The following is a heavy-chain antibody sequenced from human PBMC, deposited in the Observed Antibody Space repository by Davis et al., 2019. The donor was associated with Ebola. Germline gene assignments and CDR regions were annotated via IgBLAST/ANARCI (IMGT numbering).Heavy chain of an antibody. CDR2: ISGSGGST. CDR1: GFTFSSYD. J-gene: IGHJ6*02. CDR3: AKGGSFYYYYGMDV. Sequence: GESLKISCAASGFTFSSYDMSWVRQAPGKGLEWVSAISGSGGSTYYADSVKGRFTISRDNSKNTLYLQMNSLRAEDTAVYYCAKGGSFYYYYGMDVWGQGTTVTVSS. V-gene: IGHV3-23*01. D-gene: IGHD3-10*01.